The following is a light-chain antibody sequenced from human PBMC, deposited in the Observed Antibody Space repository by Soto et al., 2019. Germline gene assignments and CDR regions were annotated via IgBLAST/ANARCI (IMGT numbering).Light chain of an antibody. CDR2: RID. V-gene: IGLV3-9*01. J-gene: IGLJ2*01. Sequence: SYELTQPLSVSVALGQTVRITCGGNNIATKNVHWYQQKPGQAPVLVIYRIDNRPSGIPERFSGSNSGNTATLTISRAQDGDEADYYCQVWDSSTPVVFGGGTKLTVL. CDR3: QVWDSSTPVV. CDR1: NIATKN.